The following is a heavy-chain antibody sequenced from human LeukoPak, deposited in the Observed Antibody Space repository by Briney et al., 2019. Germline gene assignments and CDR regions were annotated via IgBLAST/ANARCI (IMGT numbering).Heavy chain of an antibody. CDR3: ARSVREDYDILTGSLFDL. Sequence: PSETPSLTCTVSGGSISSSSYYWGWIRQPPGEGLEWIGSIYYSGSTYYNPSLKSRVTISVDTSKNQFSLKLSSVTAADTAVYYCARSVREDYDILTGSLFDLWGRGTLVTVSS. CDR2: IYYSGST. V-gene: IGHV4-39*01. CDR1: GGSISSSSYY. J-gene: IGHJ2*01. D-gene: IGHD3-9*01.